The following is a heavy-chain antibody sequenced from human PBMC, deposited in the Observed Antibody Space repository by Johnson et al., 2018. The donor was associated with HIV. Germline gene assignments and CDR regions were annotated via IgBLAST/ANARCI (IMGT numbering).Heavy chain of an antibody. CDR2: ISYDGSNK. Sequence: VQLVESGGGVVQPGRSLRLSCAASGFTFDDYGMSWVRLAPGKGLEWVAVISYDGSNKYYADSVKGRFTISRDNSKNTLYLQMNSLRAEDMAVYYCARRRYSTSWQEAFDIWGRGTMVTVSS. CDR1: GFTFDDYG. D-gene: IGHD6-13*01. J-gene: IGHJ3*02. CDR3: ARRRYSTSWQEAFDI. V-gene: IGHV3-30*03.